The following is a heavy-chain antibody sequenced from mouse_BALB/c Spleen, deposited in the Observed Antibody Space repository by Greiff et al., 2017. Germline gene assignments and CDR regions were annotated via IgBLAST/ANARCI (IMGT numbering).Heavy chain of an antibody. V-gene: IGHV2-6-7*01. J-gene: IGHJ4*01. CDR2: IWGDGST. CDR3: ARGDGYYYYAMDY. Sequence: VKLVESGPGLVAPSQSLSITCTVSGFSLTGYGVNWVRQPPGKGLEWLGMIWGDGSTDYNSALKSRLSISKDNSKSQVFLKMNSLQTDDTARYYCARGDGYYYYAMDYWGQGTSVTVSS. D-gene: IGHD2-3*01. CDR1: GFSLTGYG.